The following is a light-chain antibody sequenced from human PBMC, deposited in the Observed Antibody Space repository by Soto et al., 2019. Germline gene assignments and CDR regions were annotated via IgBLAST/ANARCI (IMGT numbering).Light chain of an antibody. CDR3: QQYSQWPLYT. J-gene: IGKJ2*01. CDR2: DAS. CDR1: QSVNSD. V-gene: IGKV3-15*01. Sequence: EIVMTQSPATVPASPGERVTLSCRASQSVNSDLAWYQQTPGQAPRPLIYDASTRVAGVPARFSGSGSGTEFTLTISSLQSEDFALYYCQQYSQWPLYTFGQGTKV.